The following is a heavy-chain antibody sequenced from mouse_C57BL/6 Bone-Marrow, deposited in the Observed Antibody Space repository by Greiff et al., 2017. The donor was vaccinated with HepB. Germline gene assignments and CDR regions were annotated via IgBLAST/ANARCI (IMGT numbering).Heavy chain of an antibody. D-gene: IGHD1-1*01. V-gene: IGHV5-17*01. J-gene: IGHJ1*03. CDR1: GFTFSDYG. CDR3: ARTTVVTYWYFDV. CDR2: ISSGSSTI. Sequence: EVQLVESGGGLVKPGGSLKLSCAASGFTFSDYGMHWVRQAPEKGLEWVAYISSGSSTIYYADTVKGRFTISRDNAKNTLFLQMTSLRSEDTAMYYCARTTVVTYWYFDVWGTGTTGTVSS.